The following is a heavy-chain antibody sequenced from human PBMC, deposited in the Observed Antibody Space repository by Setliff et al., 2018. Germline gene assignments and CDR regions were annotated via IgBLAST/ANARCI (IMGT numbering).Heavy chain of an antibody. CDR1: GFTFSSYA. Sequence: PGGSLRLSCAASGFTFSSYALSWVRQAPGKGLEWVSAISGSGGSTYYADSVKGRFTISRDNSKNTLYLQMNSLRAEDTAVYYCLRLVRYCSRTSCQRTSGDEVWGQGTLVTSPQ. V-gene: IGHV3-23*01. D-gene: IGHD2-8*01. CDR2: ISGSGGST. J-gene: IGHJ4*02. CDR3: LRLVRYCSRTSCQRTSGDEV.